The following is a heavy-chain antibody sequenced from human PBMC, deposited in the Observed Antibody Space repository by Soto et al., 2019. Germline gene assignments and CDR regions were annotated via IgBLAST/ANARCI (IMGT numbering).Heavy chain of an antibody. Sequence: QVQLVQSGAEVKKPGASVKVSCKASGYTFNSYYIHWVRQAPGQGLEWMGWINPNSDVTSYAQSFHDRVTMTSAMPITTAYMELTRLRSDDTAVYYCVRVGFNSHYDFDYWGQGTLITVSS. J-gene: IGHJ4*02. CDR2: INPNSDVT. V-gene: IGHV1-2*02. CDR3: VRVGFNSHYDFDY. CDR1: GYTFNSYY. D-gene: IGHD3-16*01.